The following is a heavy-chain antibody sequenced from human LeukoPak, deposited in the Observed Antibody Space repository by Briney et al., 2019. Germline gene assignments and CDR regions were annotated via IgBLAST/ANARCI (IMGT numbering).Heavy chain of an antibody. J-gene: IGHJ4*02. D-gene: IGHD3-10*01. V-gene: IGHV3-30*02. CDR1: GFTFSSCG. CDR2: IRYDGSNK. CDR3: AAEFGLLNRLFDY. Sequence: PGGSLRLSCAASGFTFSSCGMHWVRQAPGKGLEWVAFIRYDGSNKYYADSVKGRFTISRDNSKNTLYLQMNSLRAEDTAVYYCAAEFGLLNRLFDYWGQGTLVTVSS.